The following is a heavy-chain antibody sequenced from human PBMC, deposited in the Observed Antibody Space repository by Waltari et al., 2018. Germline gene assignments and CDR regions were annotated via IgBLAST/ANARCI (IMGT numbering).Heavy chain of an antibody. CDR3: ARRPISRRMGYFER. Sequence: QVQLQQWGAGLLKPSETLSLPCAVHGGSFSGYYWTWIRQPPGKGLGWIGEINHSGRTNNNPSLKSRVTISVDTSKHQFSLKLSAVTAADTAVYYCARRPISRRMGYFERWGRGTLVTVSS. CDR2: INHSGRT. D-gene: IGHD2-8*01. CDR1: GGSFSGYY. J-gene: IGHJ2*01. V-gene: IGHV4-34*01.